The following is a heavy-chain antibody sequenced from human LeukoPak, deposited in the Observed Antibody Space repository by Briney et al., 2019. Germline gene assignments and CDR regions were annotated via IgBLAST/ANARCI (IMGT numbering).Heavy chain of an antibody. Sequence: PGGSLRLSCAASGFTFDGYGMSWVRHAPGKGLEWVSGINWNGGSADYADTVKGRFTISRDKAKSSLYLQMNSLRAEDTALYYCARDRNYYYESSGYWNRWGQGTLVTVSS. CDR1: GFTFDGYG. D-gene: IGHD3-22*01. CDR2: INWNGGSA. J-gene: IGHJ4*02. V-gene: IGHV3-20*04. CDR3: ARDRNYYYESSGYWNR.